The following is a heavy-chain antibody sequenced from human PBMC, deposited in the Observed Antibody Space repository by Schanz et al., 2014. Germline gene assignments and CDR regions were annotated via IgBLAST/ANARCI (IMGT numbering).Heavy chain of an antibody. CDR3: AKGSMAARPLLPTDYFFYGTDI. Sequence: QVQLVESGGGVVRPGRSLRLSCAASGFTFNNYGMHWVRQAPGKGLEWVAVIWNDGTDRYYADAVKGRFTISRDNSKNTLYLQMNSLRVEGTAVYYCAKGSMAARPLLPTDYFFYGTDIWGQGTTVTVSS. D-gene: IGHD6-6*01. CDR2: IWNDGTDR. J-gene: IGHJ6*02. V-gene: IGHV3-33*06. CDR1: GFTFNNYG.